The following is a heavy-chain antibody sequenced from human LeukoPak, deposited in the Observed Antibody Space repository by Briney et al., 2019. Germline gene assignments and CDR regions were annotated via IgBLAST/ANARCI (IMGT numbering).Heavy chain of an antibody. CDR2: IYHSGST. CDR1: GYSISSGYY. V-gene: IGHV4-38-2*01. Sequence: PSETLSLTCAVSGYSISSGYYWGWIRQPPGKGLEWIGSIYHSGSTYYNPSLKSRVTISVDTSKNQISLKLSSVTAADTAVYYCARQATAFDYWGQGTLVTVSS. CDR3: ARQATAFDY. J-gene: IGHJ4*02.